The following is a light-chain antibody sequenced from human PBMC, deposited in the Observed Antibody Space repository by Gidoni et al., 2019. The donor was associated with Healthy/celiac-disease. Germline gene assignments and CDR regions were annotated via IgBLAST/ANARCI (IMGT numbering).Light chain of an antibody. J-gene: IGKJ1*01. CDR2: GAS. V-gene: IGKV3-20*01. CDR1: QSVCTSY. CDR3: QQYGRSFT. Sequence: EMVLMRCPGTLSLSLGERATLSCSASQSVCTSYLAWYQQKPGQAPRLLIYGASSRATGIPDRFSGCGSGAAFTITISMLEPDDFAVYYCQQYGRSFTFGQGTKVEIK.